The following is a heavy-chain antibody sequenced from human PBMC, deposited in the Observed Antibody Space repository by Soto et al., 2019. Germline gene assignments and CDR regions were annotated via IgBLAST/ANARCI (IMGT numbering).Heavy chain of an antibody. Sequence: EAQLVESGGGLVQPGGSLRLSCAASGFTFSTYWMNWVRQAPGMGLEWLAIIRQDGTETHYVDPVKGRFTISRDNTKNSLFLQMNNLRADDTAVYYCVGGAGWELDYWGQGTLVTVSS. CDR1: GFTFSTYW. V-gene: IGHV3-7*03. CDR3: VGGAGWELDY. CDR2: IRQDGTET. J-gene: IGHJ4*02. D-gene: IGHD1-26*01.